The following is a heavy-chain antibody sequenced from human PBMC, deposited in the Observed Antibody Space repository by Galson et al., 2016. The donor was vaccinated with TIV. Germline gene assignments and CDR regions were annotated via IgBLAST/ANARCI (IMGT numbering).Heavy chain of an antibody. Sequence: SVKVSCKASGGIFRNFAITWVRQAPGQGLEWMGVILPIFGTTNYARKFQGRVTITADEPAMTAYMELSSLRSDDTAVYYCTRSPDSNYAPGGDYYFDFWGQGTLVTVSS. CDR3: TRSPDSNYAPGGDYYFDF. CDR1: GGIFRNFA. V-gene: IGHV1-69*13. J-gene: IGHJ4*02. D-gene: IGHD4-11*01. CDR2: ILPIFGTT.